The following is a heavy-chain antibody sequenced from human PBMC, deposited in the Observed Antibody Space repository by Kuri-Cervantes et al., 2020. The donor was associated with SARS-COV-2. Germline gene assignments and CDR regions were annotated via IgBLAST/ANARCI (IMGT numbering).Heavy chain of an antibody. V-gene: IGHV1-69*04. CDR1: GGTLSTYT. CDR3: ARDSEFTRDAFEV. CDR2: IIPVLRVE. Sequence: SVKVSCKASGGTLSTYTVTWVRQAPGQGLEWMGRIIPVLRVENYAQKFQGRVTITADKSTNTAYMELTSLRSEDTAVYYCARDSEFTRDAFEVWGQGTMVTVSS. J-gene: IGHJ3*01.